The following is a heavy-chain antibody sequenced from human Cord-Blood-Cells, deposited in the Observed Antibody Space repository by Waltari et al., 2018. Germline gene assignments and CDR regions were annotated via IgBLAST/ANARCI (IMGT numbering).Heavy chain of an antibody. Sequence: QVQLVESGGGGVQPGRSLRLSCAASGFTFSSNGMHWVRQAPGKGLELVAVIWYNGSNKYYADSVKGRFTISRDNSKNTLYLQMNSLRAEDTAVYYCSAEMNGLNVWGQGTTVTVSS. J-gene: IGHJ6*02. CDR1: GFTFSSNG. CDR3: SAEMNGLNV. D-gene: IGHD1-1*01. V-gene: IGHV3-33*01. CDR2: IWYNGSNK.